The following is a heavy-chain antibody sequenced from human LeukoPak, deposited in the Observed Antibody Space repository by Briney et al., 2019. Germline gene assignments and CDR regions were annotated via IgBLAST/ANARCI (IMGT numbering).Heavy chain of an antibody. J-gene: IGHJ4*02. CDR3: AREISGYSDY. Sequence: ASVTVSFKASVYTFTHYYMHWVRQAPGQGLEWMGWINANSGDTKYAQKFQGRVTMTRDTSISTAYMELSRLRSDDTAMYYCAREISGYSDYWGQGTLVTVSS. D-gene: IGHD3-22*01. V-gene: IGHV1-2*02. CDR2: INANSGDT. CDR1: VYTFTHYY.